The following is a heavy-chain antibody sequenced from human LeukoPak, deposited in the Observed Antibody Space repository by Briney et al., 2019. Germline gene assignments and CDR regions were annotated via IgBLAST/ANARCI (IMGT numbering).Heavy chain of an antibody. J-gene: IGHJ4*02. CDR1: GFTFDDYG. CDR3: ASGYYGDYKSGFDY. Sequence: PGGSLRLSCAASGFTFDDYGMSWVRQAPGKGLEWVSGINWNGGSTGYADSVRGRFTISRDNAKNSLYLQMNSLRAEDTALYYCASGYYGDYKSGFDYWGQGTLVTVSS. V-gene: IGHV3-20*04. CDR2: INWNGGST. D-gene: IGHD4-17*01.